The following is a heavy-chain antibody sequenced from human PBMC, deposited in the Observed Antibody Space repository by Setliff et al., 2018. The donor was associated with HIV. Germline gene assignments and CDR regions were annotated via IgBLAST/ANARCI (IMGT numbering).Heavy chain of an antibody. D-gene: IGHD3-22*01. J-gene: IGHJ4*02. CDR3: ARFDDSNGFDY. CDR2: ISWDGSST. CDR1: GFTFDDYT. V-gene: IGHV3-43*01. Sequence: GESLKISCGASGFTFDDYTMHWVRQVPGKGLEWLSLISWDGSSTFYADSVKGRFTSSRDNSKESLFLQMNSLRAEDTAVYYCARFDDSNGFDYWGQGTLVTVSS.